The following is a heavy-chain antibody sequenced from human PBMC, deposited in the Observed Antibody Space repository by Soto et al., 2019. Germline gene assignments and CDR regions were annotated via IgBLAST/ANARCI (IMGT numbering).Heavy chain of an antibody. CDR1: GDSVSSNSAA. D-gene: IGHD2-21*02. Sequence: SQTLSLTCAISGDSVSSNSAAWNWIRQSPSRGLEWLGRTYYRSKWYNDYAVSVKSRITINPDTSKNQFSLHLNSVTPEDTAVYYCARSTAPLNYYGMDAWGQGTSVTVSS. CDR2: TYYRSKWYN. V-gene: IGHV6-1*01. J-gene: IGHJ6*02. CDR3: ARSTAPLNYYGMDA.